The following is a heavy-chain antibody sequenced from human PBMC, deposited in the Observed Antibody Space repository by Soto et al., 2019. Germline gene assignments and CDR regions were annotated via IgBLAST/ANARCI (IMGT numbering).Heavy chain of an antibody. CDR3: ANAPSAARPEMKIYYYYYMDV. V-gene: IGHV3-30*18. CDR1: GFTFSSYG. J-gene: IGHJ6*03. Sequence: GGSLRLSCAASGFTFSSYGMHWVRQAPGKGLEWVAVISYDGSNKYYADSVKGRFTISRDNSKNTLYLQMNSLRAEDTAVYYCANAPSAARPEMKIYYYYYMDVWGKGTTVTVSS. D-gene: IGHD6-6*01. CDR2: ISYDGSNK.